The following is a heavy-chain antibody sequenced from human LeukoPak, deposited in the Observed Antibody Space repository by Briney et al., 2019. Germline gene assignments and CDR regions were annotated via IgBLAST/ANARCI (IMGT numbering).Heavy chain of an antibody. D-gene: IGHD3-22*01. Sequence: ASVKVSCKASGGTFSSYAIRWVRQAPGQGLEWMGVIIPIFGTANYAQKFQGRVTITADESTSTAYMELSSLRSEDTAVYYRARLPSLSYYDSSGLYFAYWAPGTLVTVS. V-gene: IGHV1-69*01. CDR3: ARLPSLSYYDSSGLYFAY. J-gene: IGHJ4*02. CDR2: IIPIFGTA. CDR1: GGTFSSYA.